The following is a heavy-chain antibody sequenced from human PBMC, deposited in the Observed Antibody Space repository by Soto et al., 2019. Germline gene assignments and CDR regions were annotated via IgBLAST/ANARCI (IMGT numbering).Heavy chain of an antibody. Sequence: PGESLKISCKGSGYSFTSYWISWVRQMPGKGLEWMGRIDPSDSYTNYSPSFQGHVTISADKSISTAYLQWSSLKASDTAMYYCARHRSIAASLGYWGQGTLVTVSS. CDR1: GYSFTSYW. D-gene: IGHD6-6*01. J-gene: IGHJ4*02. V-gene: IGHV5-10-1*01. CDR2: IDPSDSYT. CDR3: ARHRSIAASLGY.